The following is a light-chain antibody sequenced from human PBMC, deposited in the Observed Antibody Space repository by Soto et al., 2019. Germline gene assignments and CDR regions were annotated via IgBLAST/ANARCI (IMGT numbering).Light chain of an antibody. V-gene: IGKV3-11*01. J-gene: IGKJ1*01. CDR3: QQRSNWPWT. CDR2: DAS. CDR1: QSVSSNY. Sequence: EIVLTQSPAALSVSPGERATLSCRASQSVSSNYLAWYQQRPGQAPRLLIYDASNRATGIPVRFSGSGSGTDYTLTITNLESEDFAVYYCQQRSNWPWTFGQGTKVDIK.